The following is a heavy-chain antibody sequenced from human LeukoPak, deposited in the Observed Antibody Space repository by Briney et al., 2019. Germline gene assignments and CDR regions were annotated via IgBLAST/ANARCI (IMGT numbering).Heavy chain of an antibody. D-gene: IGHD1-26*01. V-gene: IGHV3-7*05. CDR3: ARVGGYATELYYYYGMDV. J-gene: IGHJ6*02. CDR2: IKQGGREK. Sequence: GGSLRLSCAASGFTFSSYWMSWVRQAPGKGLEWVANIKQGGREKYYGDSVQGPFTLSSDNAKNSLYLQLNSLRAADTAVYYCARVGGYATELYYYYGMDVWGQGTTVTVSS. CDR1: GFTFSSYW.